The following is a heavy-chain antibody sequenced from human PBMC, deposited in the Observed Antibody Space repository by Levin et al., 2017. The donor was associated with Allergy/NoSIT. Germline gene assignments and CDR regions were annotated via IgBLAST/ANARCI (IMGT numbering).Heavy chain of an antibody. Sequence: GESLKISCQGSGYSFTSYWIGWVRQMPGKGLEWMGIIYPGDSDTRYSPSFQGQVTISADKSISTAYLQWSSLKASDTAMYYCARRRSGSYEYYYYYGMDVWGQGTTVTVSS. V-gene: IGHV5-51*01. D-gene: IGHD1-26*01. J-gene: IGHJ6*02. CDR1: GYSFTSYW. CDR2: IYPGDSDT. CDR3: ARRRSGSYEYYYYYGMDV.